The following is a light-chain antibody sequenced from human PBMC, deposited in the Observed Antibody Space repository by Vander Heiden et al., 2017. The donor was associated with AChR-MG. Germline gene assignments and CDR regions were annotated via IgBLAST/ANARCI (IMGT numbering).Light chain of an antibody. CDR2: DVS. CDR1: NSDVGSYHL. CDR3: CSYAGSSTYVV. J-gene: IGLJ2*01. V-gene: IGLV2-23*02. Sequence: QSALTQPASVSVSPGQSLTLSCTGPNSDVGSYHLVSWYQQHQGKAPKVMMDDVSKRPSGESNRFSGSKSGNTASLKISGLQAEDEAEYYCCSYAGSSTYVVFGGGTKLTVL.